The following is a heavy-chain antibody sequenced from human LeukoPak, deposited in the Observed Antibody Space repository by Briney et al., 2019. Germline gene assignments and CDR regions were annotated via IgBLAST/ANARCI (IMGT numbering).Heavy chain of an antibody. CDR2: INAGNGNT. V-gene: IGHV1-3*01. CDR3: ARDQALWGAFDI. D-gene: IGHD3-10*01. J-gene: IGHJ3*02. CDR1: GYTFTSYA. Sequence: ASVKVSSKASGYTFTSYAMHWVRQAPGQRLEWMGWINAGNGNTKYSQKFQGRVTITRDTSASTAYMELSSLRSEDTAVYYCARDQALWGAFDIWGQGTMVTVSS.